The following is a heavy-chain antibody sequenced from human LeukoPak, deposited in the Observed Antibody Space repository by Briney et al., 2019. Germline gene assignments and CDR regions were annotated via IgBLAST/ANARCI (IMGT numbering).Heavy chain of an antibody. J-gene: IGHJ6*02. CDR3: ARDRATTDYYYGMDV. Sequence: PGGSLRLSCAASGFTFSSYSMNWVRQAPGKGLEWVSSISSSSSYIYYADSVKGRFTISRDNAKNSLYPQMNSLRAEDTAVYYCARDRATTDYYYGMDVWGQGTTVTVSS. CDR2: ISSSSSYI. D-gene: IGHD4-17*01. V-gene: IGHV3-21*01. CDR1: GFTFSSYS.